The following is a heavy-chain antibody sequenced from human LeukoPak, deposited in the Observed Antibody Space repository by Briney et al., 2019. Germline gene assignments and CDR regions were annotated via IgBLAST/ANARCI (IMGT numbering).Heavy chain of an antibody. CDR2: ITPIFGTA. Sequence: SVKVPCKASGGTFYSYRISWVRQAPGQGLEWMGGITPIFGTAHYAQKFQGRVTITADVSTRTAYMEVSSLRSEDTANYYCATEAPSETAVSSAFDIWGQGTVVTVSS. CDR1: GGTFYSYR. CDR3: ATEAPSETAVSSAFDI. D-gene: IGHD5/OR15-5a*01. V-gene: IGHV1-69*13. J-gene: IGHJ3*02.